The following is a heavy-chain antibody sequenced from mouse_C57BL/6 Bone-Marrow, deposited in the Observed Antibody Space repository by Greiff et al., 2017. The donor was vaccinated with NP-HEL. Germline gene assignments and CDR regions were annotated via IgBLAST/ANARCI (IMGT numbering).Heavy chain of an antibody. CDR2: ISYDGSS. CDR1: GYSITSGYY. CDR3: ARAYYDYDWYFDV. V-gene: IGHV3-6*01. D-gene: IGHD2-4*01. J-gene: IGHJ1*03. Sequence: EVQLQESGPGLVKPSQSLSLTCSVTGYSITSGYYWNWIRQFPGNKLEWMGYISYDGSSNYNPSLKNRISITRDTSKNQFFLKLNSVTTEDTATYYCARAYYDYDWYFDVWGTGTTVTVSS.